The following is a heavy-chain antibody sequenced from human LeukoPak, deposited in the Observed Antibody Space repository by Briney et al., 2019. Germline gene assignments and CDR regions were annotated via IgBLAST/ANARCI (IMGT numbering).Heavy chain of an antibody. CDR2: ISGTGGST. D-gene: IGHD2-2*01. V-gene: IGHV3-64D*09. J-gene: IGHJ4*02. CDR3: GKSLLAYCSSTICHYFDY. CDR1: GFTFSSYS. Sequence: PGGSLRLSCSASGFTFSSYSMHWVRQAPGKGLEYVSTISGTGGSTSHADSVKGRFTISRDNSKNTLYLQMSSLRPEDTAVYYCGKSLLAYCSSTICHYFDYWGQGTLVTVSS.